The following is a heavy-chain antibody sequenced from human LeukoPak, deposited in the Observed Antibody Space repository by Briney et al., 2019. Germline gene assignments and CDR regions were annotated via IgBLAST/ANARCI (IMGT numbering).Heavy chain of an antibody. CDR1: GYTFTSYF. V-gene: IGHV1-46*01. CDR2: INPRGGST. D-gene: IGHD6-25*01. CDR3: ARVGVTAATADY. J-gene: IGHJ4*02. Sequence: GASVKVSCEASGYTFTSYFMHWMRQAPGQGPEWMGIINPRGGSTEYSHKFQGRLTMTSDTSTSTVYMELNSLRSEDTAVYFCARVGVTAATADYWGQGTLVTVSS.